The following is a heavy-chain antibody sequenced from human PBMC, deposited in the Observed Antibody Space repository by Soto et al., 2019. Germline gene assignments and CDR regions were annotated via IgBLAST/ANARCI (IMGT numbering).Heavy chain of an antibody. D-gene: IGHD5-12*01. Sequence: GGSLRLSCAAPWFTFCSYSMRWVPQAPGKGLEWVSTISGSGDSTYYADSVKGRFTISRDNSKNTLYLQMNSLRAEDTAVYYCAKDLGYSGYARWGQGTLVTVSS. CDR2: ISGSGDST. CDR1: WFTFCSYS. V-gene: IGHV3-23*01. J-gene: IGHJ4*02. CDR3: AKDLGYSGYAR.